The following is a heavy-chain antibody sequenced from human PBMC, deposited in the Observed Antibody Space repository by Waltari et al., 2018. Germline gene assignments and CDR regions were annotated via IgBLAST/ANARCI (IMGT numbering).Heavy chain of an antibody. V-gene: IGHV3-7*01. D-gene: IGHD6-25*01. CDR1: GFTFSSYW. J-gene: IGHJ3*02. CDR2: RKQEGIEK. Sequence: EGQLVESGGGLVQPGGSLRLSCAASGFTFSSYWMSWVREAPGKGLEWVANRKQEGIEKYYLDSVKGRFTISRDNAKNSLYLQMNSLRAEDTAVYYCARGTGSDAFDIWGQGTMVTVSS. CDR3: ARGTGSDAFDI.